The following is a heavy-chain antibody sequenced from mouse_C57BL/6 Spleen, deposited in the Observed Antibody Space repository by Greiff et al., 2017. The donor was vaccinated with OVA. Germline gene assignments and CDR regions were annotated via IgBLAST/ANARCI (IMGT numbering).Heavy chain of an antibody. V-gene: IGHV3-6*01. D-gene: IGHD2-3*01. CDR1: GYSITSGYY. J-gene: IGHJ3*01. Sequence: DVQLVESGPGLVKPSQSLSLTCSVPGYSITSGYYWNWIRQFPGNKLEWMGYISYDGSNNYNPSLKNRISITRDTSKNQFFLKLNSVTTEDTATYYCAGDGYYDAYWGQGTLVTVSA. CDR2: ISYDGSN. CDR3: AGDGYYDAY.